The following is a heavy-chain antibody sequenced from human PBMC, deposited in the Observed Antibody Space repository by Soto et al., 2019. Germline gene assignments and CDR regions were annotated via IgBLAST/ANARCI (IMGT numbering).Heavy chain of an antibody. CDR2: INPNSGGT. CDR1: GYTFTGYY. J-gene: IGHJ6*03. Sequence: ASVKVSCKASGYTFTGYYMHWVRQAPGQGLEWMGWINPNSGGTNYAQKFQGWVTMTRDTSISTAYMELSRLRSDDTAVYYCARDRAAPNDPTTYYMDVWGKGTTVTVSS. V-gene: IGHV1-2*04. D-gene: IGHD2-8*01. CDR3: ARDRAAPNDPTTYYMDV.